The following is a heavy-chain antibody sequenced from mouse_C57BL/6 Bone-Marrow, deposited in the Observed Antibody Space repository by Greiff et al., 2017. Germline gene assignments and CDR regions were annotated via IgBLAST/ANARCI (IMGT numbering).Heavy chain of an antibody. CDR1: GYTFTSYW. J-gene: IGHJ1*03. CDR3: AREGGYYYGSSWYFDV. V-gene: IGHV1-69*01. Sequence: QVQLKQPGAELVMPGASVKLSCKASGYTFTSYWMHWVKQRPGQGLEWIGEIDPSDSYTNYNQKFKGKSTLTVDKSSSTAYMQLSSLPSEDSAVYYCAREGGYYYGSSWYFDVWGTGTTVTVSS. CDR2: IDPSDSYT. D-gene: IGHD1-1*01.